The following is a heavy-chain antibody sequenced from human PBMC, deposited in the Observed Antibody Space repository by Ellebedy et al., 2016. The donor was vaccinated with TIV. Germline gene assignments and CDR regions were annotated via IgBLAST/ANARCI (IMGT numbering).Heavy chain of an antibody. D-gene: IGHD1-26*01. Sequence: MPSETLSLTCAVYGGSFSGYYWSWIRQPPGKGLEWIGEINHSGSTNYNPSLKSRVTISVDTSKNQFSLKLSSVTAADTAVYYCARTVPRSIKWASHPPYGMDVWGQGTTVTVSS. CDR3: ARTVPRSIKWASHPPYGMDV. J-gene: IGHJ6*02. V-gene: IGHV4-34*01. CDR1: GGSFSGYY. CDR2: INHSGST.